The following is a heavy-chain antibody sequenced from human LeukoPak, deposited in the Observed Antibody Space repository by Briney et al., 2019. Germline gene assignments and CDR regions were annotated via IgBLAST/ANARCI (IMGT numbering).Heavy chain of an antibody. Sequence: GGSLRLSCAASGFTFSSYWMHWVRQAPGKGLVWVSRFNSDGSSTRYADSVKGGFTIPRDNAKNTLYLQMNSLRGDDTAVYYCARDPADYGSGSYADDYWGQGTLVTVSS. J-gene: IGHJ4*02. CDR1: GFTFSSYW. CDR2: FNSDGSST. CDR3: ARDPADYGSGSYADDY. D-gene: IGHD3-10*01. V-gene: IGHV3-74*01.